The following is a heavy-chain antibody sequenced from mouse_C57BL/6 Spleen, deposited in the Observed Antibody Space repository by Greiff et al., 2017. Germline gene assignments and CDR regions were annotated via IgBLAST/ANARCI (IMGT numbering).Heavy chain of an antibody. V-gene: IGHV1-80*01. Sequence: QVQLQQSGAELVKPGASVKISCKASGYAFSSYWMNWVKQRPGKGLEWIGQIYPGDGDTNYNGKFKGKATLTADKSSSTASMQLRSLTSEDSAVYFCARGALYDGDYGEGYYAMDYWGQGTSVTVSS. D-gene: IGHD2-3*01. CDR2: IYPGDGDT. CDR3: ARGALYDGDYGEGYYAMDY. J-gene: IGHJ4*01. CDR1: GYAFSSYW.